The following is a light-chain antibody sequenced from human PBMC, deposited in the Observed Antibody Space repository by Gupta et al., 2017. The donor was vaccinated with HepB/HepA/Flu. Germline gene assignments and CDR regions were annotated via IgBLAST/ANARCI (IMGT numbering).Light chain of an antibody. V-gene: IGKV1-39*01. Sequence: DIQMTQSPSSLSASVGDRVTITCRASQSINRYVDWYQQKPGKAPKLLIYAASRVESGVPSRFSGSGSGTDFTLTISSRQPEDFATYYCQQRDSTPITFGRGTKVEIK. CDR1: QSINRY. J-gene: IGKJ1*01. CDR3: QQRDSTPIT. CDR2: AAS.